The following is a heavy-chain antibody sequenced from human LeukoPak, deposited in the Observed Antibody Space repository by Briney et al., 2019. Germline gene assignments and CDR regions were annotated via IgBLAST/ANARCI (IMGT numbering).Heavy chain of an antibody. V-gene: IGHV4-39*01. CDR2: IFYSGST. D-gene: IGHD3-9*01. J-gene: IGHJ4*02. CDR3: ARQPTILLDFDH. CDR1: GGSISSGSHF. Sequence: SETLSLTCTVSGGSISSGSHFWGWIRQSPGKGLEWIGNIFYSGSTYHNPSLKSRVVISVDTSKNQFSLKLSSVTAPDTAVYYCARQPTILLDFDHWGQGILVTVSS.